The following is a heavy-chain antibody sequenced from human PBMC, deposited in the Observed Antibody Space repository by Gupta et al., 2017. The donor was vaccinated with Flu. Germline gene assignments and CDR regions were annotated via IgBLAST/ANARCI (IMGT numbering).Heavy chain of an antibody. CDR1: GGSFSGYY. D-gene: IGHD5-18*01. CDR3: ARGRLTHTAMVTLSY. CDR2: INHSGST. Sequence: QVQLQQWGAGLLKPSETLSLTCAVYGGSFSGYYWSWIRQPPGKGLEWIGEINHSGSTNYNPSLKSRVTISVDTSKNQFSLKLSSVTAADTAVYYCARGRLTHTAMVTLSYWGQGTLVTVSS. J-gene: IGHJ4*02. V-gene: IGHV4-34*01.